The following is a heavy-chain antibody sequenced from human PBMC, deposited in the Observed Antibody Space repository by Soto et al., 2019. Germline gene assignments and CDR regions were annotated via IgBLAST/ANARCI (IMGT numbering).Heavy chain of an antibody. CDR1: GFTFSSYG. CDR3: ARDRVYSSSPDY. CDR2: IWYDGSNK. Sequence: GGSLRLSCAASGFTFSSYGMHWVRQAPGKGLEWVAVIWYDGSNKYYAESVKGRFTISRDNSGNTLYLQMNSLRVEDTAVYYCARDRVYSSSPDYWGQGTLVTVSS. V-gene: IGHV3-33*01. J-gene: IGHJ4*02. D-gene: IGHD6-13*01.